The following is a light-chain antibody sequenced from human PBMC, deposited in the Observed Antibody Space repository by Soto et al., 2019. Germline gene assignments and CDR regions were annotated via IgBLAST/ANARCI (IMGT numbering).Light chain of an antibody. CDR2: GVN. CDR1: SGDVAGYNY. J-gene: IGLJ1*01. CDR3: NSYTTNSTFV. V-gene: IGLV2-14*01. Sequence: QSALTQPASVSGSPGQSITISCAGTSGDVAGYNYVSWYQQHPGKAPKLMIYGVNNRPSGVSNRFSGSRSGNTASLTISGLQSEDEAEYYCNSYTTNSTFVFGTGTKLTVL.